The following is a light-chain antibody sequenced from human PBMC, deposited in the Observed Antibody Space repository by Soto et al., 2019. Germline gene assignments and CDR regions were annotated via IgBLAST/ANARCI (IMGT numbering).Light chain of an antibody. CDR1: ESLGTN. CDR3: QQYNMWPRT. CDR2: GAS. V-gene: IGKV3-15*01. Sequence: EMLMTQSPATLSVSQGKTATLSCRASESLGTNLAWFQQKPGQAPRLLIHGASTRATGIPARFSGSGSETAFTLTISSLLSEDFAVYYCQQYNMWPRTFGQGTKVDIK. J-gene: IGKJ1*01.